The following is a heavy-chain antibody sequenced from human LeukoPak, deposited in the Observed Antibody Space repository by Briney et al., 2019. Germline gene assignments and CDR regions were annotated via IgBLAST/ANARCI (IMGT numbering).Heavy chain of an antibody. D-gene: IGHD4-17*01. Sequence: GGSLRLSCIASVFTFSNYAMNWVRPAPGNGLEWVSAIGAGGSGTYYADSVKGRFTISRDNSKNTLYLQMDSLRAEDTAVYYCAKGSNYGDLDYWGQGTLVTVSS. CDR3: AKGSNYGDLDY. V-gene: IGHV3-23*01. J-gene: IGHJ4*02. CDR1: VFTFSNYA. CDR2: IGAGGSGT.